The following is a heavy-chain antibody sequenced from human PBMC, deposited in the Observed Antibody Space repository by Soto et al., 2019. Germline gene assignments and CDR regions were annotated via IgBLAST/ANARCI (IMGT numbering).Heavy chain of an antibody. CDR2: IRDRAYNYET. J-gene: IGHJ4*02. CDR3: TRLISAAQDY. D-gene: IGHD3-10*01. V-gene: IGHV3-73*01. Sequence: EVLLVESGGGVVQPAGSLKLSCAASGFVFKDSSIHWVRQASGKGLAWVGRIRDRAYNYETAYTASVKGRITISRDDSNNTAYLQMTSLKTEDTAIYYCTRLISAAQDYWGQGTLVTVSS. CDR1: GFVFKDSS.